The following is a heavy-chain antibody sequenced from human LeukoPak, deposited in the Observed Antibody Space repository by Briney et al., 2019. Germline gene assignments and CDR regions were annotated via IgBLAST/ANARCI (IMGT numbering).Heavy chain of an antibody. Sequence: PSETLSLTCTVSGGSISSYYWSWIRQPPGKGLEWIGYIYYSGSTNYNPSLKSRVTISVDTSKNQFSLKLSSVTAADTAVYYCARDFDALGYLKAFDIWGQGTMVTVSS. J-gene: IGHJ3*02. CDR3: ARDFDALGYLKAFDI. CDR2: IYYSGST. V-gene: IGHV4-59*01. D-gene: IGHD3-22*01. CDR1: GGSISSYY.